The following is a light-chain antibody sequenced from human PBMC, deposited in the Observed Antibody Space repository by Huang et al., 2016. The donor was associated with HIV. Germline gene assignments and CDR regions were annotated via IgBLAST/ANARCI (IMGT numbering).Light chain of an antibody. CDR2: GAS. V-gene: IGKV3-20*01. CDR3: QVYGTSPPGP. CDR1: QRVSGSY. J-gene: IGKJ3*01. Sequence: EIVLTQSPGTLSLSPGERATLSCRASQRVSGSYLAWYQQKPGQAPRLLIYGASSRATGIPDRFSGSGSGTDFTLTITRLEPEDTALYYCQVYGTSPPGPFGPGATVHIK.